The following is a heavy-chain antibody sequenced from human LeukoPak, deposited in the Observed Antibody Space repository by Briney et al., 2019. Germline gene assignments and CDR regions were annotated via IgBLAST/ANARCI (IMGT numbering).Heavy chain of an antibody. CDR3: ARGDCSGGICYSHLQHLVYYMDV. CDR1: GFTFSSYS. D-gene: IGHD2-8*02. CDR2: ISIRSTTI. V-gene: IGHV3-48*02. Sequence: RSGGSLRLSCAASGFTFSSYSMNWVRQAPGKGLEWLSYISIRSTTIYYADSVKGRFTISRDNAKNSLYLEMNSLRDEDTAVYYCARGDCSGGICYSHLQHLVYYMDVWGKGTTVTVSS. J-gene: IGHJ6*03.